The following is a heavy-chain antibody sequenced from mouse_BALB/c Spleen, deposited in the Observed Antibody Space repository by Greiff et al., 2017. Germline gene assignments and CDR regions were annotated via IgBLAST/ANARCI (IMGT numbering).Heavy chain of an antibody. Sequence: EVKLVESGGDLVKPGGSLKLSCAASGFTFSSYGMSWVRQTPDKRLEWVATISSGGSYTYYPDSVKGRFTISRDNAKNTLYLQMSSLKSEDTAMYYCARLGCNYEAWFAYWGQGTLVTVSA. J-gene: IGHJ3*01. CDR2: ISSGGSYT. CDR1: GFTFSSYG. CDR3: ARLGCNYEAWFAY. V-gene: IGHV5-6*01. D-gene: IGHD2-1*01.